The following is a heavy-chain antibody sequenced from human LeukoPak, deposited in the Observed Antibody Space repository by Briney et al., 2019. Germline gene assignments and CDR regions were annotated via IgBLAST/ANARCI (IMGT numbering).Heavy chain of an antibody. CDR1: GGSISSYY. CDR3: ARGSRAGATSY. CDR2: IYYSGST. J-gene: IGHJ4*02. Sequence: SETLSLTCTVSGGSISSYYWSWIRQPPGKGLEWIGYIYYSGSTNYNPSLKSRVTISVDTSNNQFSLKLSSVTAADTAVYYCARGSRAGATSYWGQGTLATVSS. V-gene: IGHV4-59*12. D-gene: IGHD1-26*01.